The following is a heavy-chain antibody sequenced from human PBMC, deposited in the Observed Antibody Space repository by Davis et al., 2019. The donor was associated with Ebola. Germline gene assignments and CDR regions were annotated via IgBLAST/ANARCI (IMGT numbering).Heavy chain of an antibody. CDR3: AKALGNGSGSYWRYYYYYGMDV. J-gene: IGHJ6*02. Sequence: GGSLRLSCAASGFTFSNSDMSWVRQAPGKGLEWVSGISGSGGSTYYADSVKGRFTISRDNSKNTLYLQMNSLRAEDTAVYYCAKALGNGSGSYWRYYYYYGMDVWGQGTTVTVSS. CDR2: ISGSGGST. CDR1: GFTFSNSD. V-gene: IGHV3-23*01. D-gene: IGHD3-10*01.